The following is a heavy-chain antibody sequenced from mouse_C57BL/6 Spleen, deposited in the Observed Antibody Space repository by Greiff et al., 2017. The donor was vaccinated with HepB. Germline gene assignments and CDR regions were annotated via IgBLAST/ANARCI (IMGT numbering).Heavy chain of an antibody. V-gene: IGHV1-80*01. D-gene: IGHD2-4*01. Sequence: VQLVESGAELVKPGASVKISCKASGYAFSSYWMNWVKQRPGKGLEWIGQIYPGDGDTNYNGKFKGKATLTADKSSSTAYMQLSSLTSEDSAVYFCARSYYDYVYFDYWGQGTTLTVSS. CDR2: IYPGDGDT. CDR1: GYAFSSYW. CDR3: ARSYYDYVYFDY. J-gene: IGHJ2*01.